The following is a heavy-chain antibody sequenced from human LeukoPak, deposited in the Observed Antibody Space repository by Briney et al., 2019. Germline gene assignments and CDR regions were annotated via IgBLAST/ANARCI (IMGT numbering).Heavy chain of an antibody. CDR2: ISYDGSTK. CDR1: GFTFSNYG. D-gene: IGHD1-26*01. V-gene: IGHV3-30*03. CDR3: ARDLVSREWEPPGG. Sequence: PGGSLRLSCAASGFTFSNYGMHWVRQAPGKGLEWVAVISYDGSTKYYTDSVKGRFTISRDNSKNTLYLQMNSLRAEDTAVYYCARDLVSREWEPPGGWGQGTLVTVSS. J-gene: IGHJ4*02.